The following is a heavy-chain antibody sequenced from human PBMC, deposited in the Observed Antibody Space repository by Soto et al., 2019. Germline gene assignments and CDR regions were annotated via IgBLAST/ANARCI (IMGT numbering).Heavy chain of an antibody. CDR3: VGGQYYFDY. V-gene: IGHV3-30*03. D-gene: IGHD3-10*01. Sequence: QVQLVESGGGVVQPGRSLRLSCAASGFPFTTYGMHWVREGPGKGLEWVAVISYDGSNKYYADSVKGRFTISRDNSKNMLYLQMNSPRPEDTALYYCVGGQYYFDYRGQGTLVTVSS. CDR2: ISYDGSNK. J-gene: IGHJ4*02. CDR1: GFPFTTYG.